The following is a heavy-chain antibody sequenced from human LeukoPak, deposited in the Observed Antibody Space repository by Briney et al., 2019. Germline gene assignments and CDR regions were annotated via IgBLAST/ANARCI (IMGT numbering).Heavy chain of an antibody. V-gene: IGHV4-59*01. Sequence: SETLSLTCTVSGGSISSYYWSWIRQPPGKGLEWIGYIYYSGSTNYNPSLKSRVTISVDTSKNQFSLKLSSVTAADTAVYYCARGQASLVVINYYGMDVWGQGTTVTVSS. D-gene: IGHD3-22*01. J-gene: IGHJ6*02. CDR2: IYYSGST. CDR3: ARGQASLVVINYYGMDV. CDR1: GGSISSYY.